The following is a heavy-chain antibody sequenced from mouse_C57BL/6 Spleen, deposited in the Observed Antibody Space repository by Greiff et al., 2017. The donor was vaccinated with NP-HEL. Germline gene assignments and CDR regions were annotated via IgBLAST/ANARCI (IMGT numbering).Heavy chain of an antibody. J-gene: IGHJ3*01. CDR3: ARTGTGGVFAD. V-gene: IGHV1-69*01. D-gene: IGHD2-14*01. CDR1: GYTFTSYW. Sequence: QVQLQQPGAELVMPGASVKLSCKASGYTFTSYWMHWVKQRPGQGLEWIGEIDPSDSYTNYNQKFKGKSTLTVDKSSSTAYMQLSSLTSEDSAVDCYARTGTGGVFADWGKGTLVTVSA. CDR2: IDPSDSYT.